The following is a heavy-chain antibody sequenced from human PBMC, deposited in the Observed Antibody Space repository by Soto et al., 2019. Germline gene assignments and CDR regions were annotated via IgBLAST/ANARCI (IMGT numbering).Heavy chain of an antibody. CDR2: ISYDGSNK. V-gene: IGHV3-30-3*01. CDR1: GFTFSSYA. D-gene: IGHD4-17*01. Sequence: QVQLVESGGGVVQPGRSLRLSCAASGFTFSSYAMHWVRQAPGKGLEWVAVISYDGSNKYYADSVKGRFTISSDNSKNTLYLQMNSLRAEDTAVYYCASLTTVAYDAFDIWGQGTMVTVSS. J-gene: IGHJ3*02. CDR3: ASLTTVAYDAFDI.